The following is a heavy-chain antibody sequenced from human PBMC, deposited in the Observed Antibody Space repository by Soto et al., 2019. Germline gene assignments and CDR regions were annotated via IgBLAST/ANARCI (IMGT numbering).Heavy chain of an antibody. Sequence: EVQLLESGGGLVQPGLSLRLSCAASGFTFSSYAMSWVRQAPGKGLEWVSAISGSGGSTYYADSVKGRFTISRDNSKHTLYLKLKSLRAEDTAVYYCAKEFQYYYGSGSRPNNWFDPWGQGTLVTVSS. CDR1: GFTFSSYA. D-gene: IGHD3-10*01. J-gene: IGHJ5*02. V-gene: IGHV3-23*01. CDR3: AKEFQYYYGSGSRPNNWFDP. CDR2: ISGSGGST.